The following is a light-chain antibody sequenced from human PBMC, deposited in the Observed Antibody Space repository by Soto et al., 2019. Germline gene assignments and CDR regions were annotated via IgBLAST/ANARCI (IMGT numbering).Light chain of an antibody. Sequence: QSVLTQPPSVSGAPGQRVTISCTGSSSNIGAGYDVHWYQQRPGTAPKLLIFGNSNRPSGVPDRFSGSKSGTSASLAITGLQAEDEADYYCQSYDSSLSGCYVFGTGTKVTVL. CDR1: SSNIGAGYD. CDR3: QSYDSSLSGCYV. V-gene: IGLV1-40*01. CDR2: GNS. J-gene: IGLJ1*01.